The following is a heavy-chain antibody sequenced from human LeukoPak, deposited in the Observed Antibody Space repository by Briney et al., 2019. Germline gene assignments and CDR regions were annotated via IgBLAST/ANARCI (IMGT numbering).Heavy chain of an antibody. CDR1: GFTFSNYW. D-gene: IGHD6-19*01. CDR2: LKEDGSET. J-gene: IGHJ6*03. V-gene: IGHV3-7*01. CDR3: ARVSVAGYYYYYYMDV. Sequence: GGSPRLSCAASGFTFSNYWMSWVRQAPGKGLEWVANLKEDGSETFSLDSVKGRFTISRDNAKNSLYLQMNSLRAEDTAVYYCARVSVAGYYYYYYMDVWGKGTTVTISS.